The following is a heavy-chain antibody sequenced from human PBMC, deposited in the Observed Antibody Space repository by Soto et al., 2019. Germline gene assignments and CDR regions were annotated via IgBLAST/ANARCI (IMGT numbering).Heavy chain of an antibody. D-gene: IGHD3-22*01. CDR1: GFTFSSYS. J-gene: IGHJ3*02. CDR3: ARRSFADYYDSSGYGARDAFDI. CDR2: ISSSSSYI. V-gene: IGHV3-21*01. Sequence: GGSLRLSCAASGFTFSSYSMNWVRQAPGKGLEWVSSISSSSSYIYYADSVKGRFTISRDNAKNLLYLQMNSLRAEDTAVYYCARRSFADYYDSSGYGARDAFDIWGQGTMVTVSS.